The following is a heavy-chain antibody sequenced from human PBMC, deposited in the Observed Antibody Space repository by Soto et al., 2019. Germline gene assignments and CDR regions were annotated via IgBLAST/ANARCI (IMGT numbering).Heavy chain of an antibody. D-gene: IGHD3-16*02. CDR3: AKDRGIIVKAGDAFDV. CDR2: ISDSGDRT. CDR1: GFTLSMSA. J-gene: IGHJ3*01. V-gene: IGHV3-23*01. Sequence: GSLRRSCASSGFTLSMSAVNWVRQAPGKGLEWVSYISDSGDRTYYADSVKGRFTIPRDRSKNTASLQMDSLRAEDTAVYYCAKDRGIIVKAGDAFDVWGQGTKVTVSS.